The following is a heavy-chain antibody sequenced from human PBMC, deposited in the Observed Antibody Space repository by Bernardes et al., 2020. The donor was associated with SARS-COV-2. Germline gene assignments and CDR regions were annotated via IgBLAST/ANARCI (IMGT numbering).Heavy chain of an antibody. V-gene: IGHV3-23*01. Sequence: GGSLRLSCAASGFTFSSYAMSWVRQAPGKGLEWVSAISGSGGSTYYADSVKGRFTISRYNSKNTLYLQMNSLRAEDTAVYYCAKSVRIPQHYDFWSGYALPHYYYYYMDVWGKGTTVTVSS. CDR2: ISGSGGST. D-gene: IGHD3-3*01. CDR1: GFTFSSYA. J-gene: IGHJ6*03. CDR3: AKSVRIPQHYDFWSGYALPHYYYYYMDV.